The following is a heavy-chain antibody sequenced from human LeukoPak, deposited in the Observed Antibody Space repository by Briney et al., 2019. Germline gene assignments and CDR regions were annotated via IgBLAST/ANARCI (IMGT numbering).Heavy chain of an antibody. CDR2: IIPIVGIA. CDR3: ARETPEGGGSDHYYYYGMDV. Sequence: ASVKFSCKASGGTFSSYAISWVRQAPGQGLEWMGRIIPIVGIANYAQKFQGRVTITADKSTSTAYMELSSLRSEDTAVYYCARETPEGGGSDHYYYYGMDVWGQGTTVTVSS. CDR1: GGTFSSYA. V-gene: IGHV1-69*04. J-gene: IGHJ6*02. D-gene: IGHD2-15*01.